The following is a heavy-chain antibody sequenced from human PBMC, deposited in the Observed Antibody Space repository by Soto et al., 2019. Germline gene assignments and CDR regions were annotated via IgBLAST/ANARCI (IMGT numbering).Heavy chain of an antibody. CDR1: GYTFTSYA. Sequence: QVQLVQSGAEEKKPGASVKVSCKASGYTFTSYAMLWVRQAPRQRLEWMGWINAGNGNTKYSQKFQGRVTITRDISASTAYMELSTLRSEDTAVYYCARVPGGMLVYYWGQGTLVTVSS. J-gene: IGHJ4*02. CDR3: ARVPGGMLVYY. CDR2: INAGNGNT. V-gene: IGHV1-3*05. D-gene: IGHD3-16*01.